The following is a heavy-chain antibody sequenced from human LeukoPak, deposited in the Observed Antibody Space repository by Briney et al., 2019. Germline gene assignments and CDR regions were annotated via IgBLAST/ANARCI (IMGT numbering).Heavy chain of an antibody. D-gene: IGHD2-2*01. CDR1: GGSISSYY. V-gene: IGHV4-59*01. CDR3: AREVPAAPYFDY. J-gene: IGHJ4*02. CDR2: IYYSGST. Sequence: SETLSLTCTVSGGSISSYYWSWIRQPPGKGLEWIGYIYYSGSTNYTPSLKSRVTISVDTSKNQFSLKLSSVTAADAAVYYCAREVPAAPYFDYWGQGTLVTVSS.